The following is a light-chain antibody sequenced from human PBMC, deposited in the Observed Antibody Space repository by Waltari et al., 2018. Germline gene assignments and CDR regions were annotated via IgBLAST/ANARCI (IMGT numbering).Light chain of an antibody. CDR2: KAS. CDR3: QQYNSYPYT. CDR1: QSISSW. V-gene: IGKV1-5*03. Sequence: DIQMTQSPSTLSASVGDRFTIPCRASQSISSWLAWYQQKPGKAPKLLIYKASSLESGVPSRFSGSGSGTEFTLTISSLQPDDFVTYYCQQYNSYPYTFGQGTKLEIK. J-gene: IGKJ2*01.